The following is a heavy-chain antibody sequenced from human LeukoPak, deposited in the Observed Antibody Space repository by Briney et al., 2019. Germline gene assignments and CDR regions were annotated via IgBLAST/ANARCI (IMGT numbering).Heavy chain of an antibody. Sequence: GGSLRLSCAASRFTFSNYWMSWVRQAPGKGLEWVANIKQDGSEKYYVDSVKGRFTISRDNAKNSPYLRMNSLRAEDTAVYYCARALDSSSSRYQAFEYWGQGTLVTVSS. CDR2: IKQDGSEK. CDR1: RFTFSNYW. V-gene: IGHV3-7*01. D-gene: IGHD2-2*01. J-gene: IGHJ4*02. CDR3: ARALDSSSSRYQAFEY.